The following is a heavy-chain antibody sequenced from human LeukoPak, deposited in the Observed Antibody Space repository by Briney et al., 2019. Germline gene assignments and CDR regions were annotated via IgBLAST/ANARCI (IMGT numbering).Heavy chain of an antibody. CDR3: ASLYSSGYYYYYYGMDV. J-gene: IGHJ6*02. V-gene: IGHV3-7*01. CDR2: IKQDGSEK. D-gene: IGHD3-22*01. Sequence: GGSLRLSCAASGFTFSSYWMSWVRQAAGKELEGVANIKQDGSEKYHVDSVKGQFTISRDNAKNSLYLQMNSLRAEDTAVYYCASLYSSGYYYYYYGMDVWGQGTTVTVSS. CDR1: GFTFSSYW.